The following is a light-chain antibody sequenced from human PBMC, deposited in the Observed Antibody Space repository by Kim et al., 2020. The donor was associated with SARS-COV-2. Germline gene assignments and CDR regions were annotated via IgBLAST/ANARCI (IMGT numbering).Light chain of an antibody. CDR2: DAS. CDR3: HRRSNWPPVLT. V-gene: IGKV3-11*01. Sequence: EIVLTQSPATLSLSPGERATLSCRASQSVSTYLAWYQQKPGQAPRLLIYDASNRDTGIPARFSGSGSGTDFTLTISSLEPEDFAVYYCHRRSNWPPVLTFGGGTKVDIK. J-gene: IGKJ4*01. CDR1: QSVSTY.